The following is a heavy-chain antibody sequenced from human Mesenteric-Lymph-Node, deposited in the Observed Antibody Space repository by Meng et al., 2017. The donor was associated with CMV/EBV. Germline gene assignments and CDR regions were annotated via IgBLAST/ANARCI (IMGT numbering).Heavy chain of an antibody. J-gene: IGHJ4*02. V-gene: IGHV3-23*03. CDR1: GFTFSSYA. CDR2: IYSGGSST. CDR3: ANLYDFWSGYSKHFDY. Sequence: GESLKISCAASGFTFSSYAMSWVRQAPGKGLEWVSVIYSGGSSTYYADSVKGRFTISRDNSKNTLYLQMNSLRAEDTAVYYCANLYDFWSGYSKHFDYWGQGTLVTVSS. D-gene: IGHD3-3*01.